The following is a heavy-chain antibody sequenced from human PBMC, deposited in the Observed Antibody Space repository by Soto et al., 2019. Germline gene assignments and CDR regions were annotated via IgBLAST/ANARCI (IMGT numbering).Heavy chain of an antibody. CDR3: ARGKGAGATYNLDI. V-gene: IGHV3-33*01. CDR2: IWYDGTNE. Sequence: LRLSCAASGFTFGSYGMQWVRQAPGKGLEWVSAIWYDGTNEYYADSVKGRFTISRDNSQNTLYLQMNSLRAEDTAVYYCARGKGAGATYNLDIWGQGTTVTVSS. J-gene: IGHJ6*02. D-gene: IGHD1-26*01. CDR1: GFTFGSYG.